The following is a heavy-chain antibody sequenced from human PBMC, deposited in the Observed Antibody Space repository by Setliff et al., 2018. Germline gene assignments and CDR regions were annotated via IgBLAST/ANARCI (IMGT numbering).Heavy chain of an antibody. CDR2: IGHTGSI. CDR1: GYSISSGYI. V-gene: IGHV4-38-2*02. CDR3: ARDLGHGGDSDY. D-gene: IGHD2-21*02. J-gene: IGHJ4*02. Sequence: SETLSLTCTVSGYSISSGYIWGWIRQPPGKGLEWVGNIGHTGSINYNPSLKSRLTISRDTSKNQVSLKLNSVTATDTAVYYRARDLGHGGDSDYWGQGILVNVSS.